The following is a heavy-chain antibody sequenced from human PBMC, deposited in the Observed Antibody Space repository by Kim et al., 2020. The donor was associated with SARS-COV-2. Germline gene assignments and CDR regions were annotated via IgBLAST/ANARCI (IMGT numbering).Heavy chain of an antibody. D-gene: IGHD3-10*01. Sequence: SETLSLNCTVSGGSISSSDYYWGWIRQPPGKGLEWVGSIYYSGRAYYKPSLKSRVTISVDTSKNQFSLKLNSVTAADTAVYYCARLHVEDFGTGVVDYWGQGTLVTVSS. V-gene: IGHV4-39*01. CDR1: GGSISSSDYY. CDR3: ARLHVEDFGTGVVDY. J-gene: IGHJ4*02. CDR2: IYYSGRA.